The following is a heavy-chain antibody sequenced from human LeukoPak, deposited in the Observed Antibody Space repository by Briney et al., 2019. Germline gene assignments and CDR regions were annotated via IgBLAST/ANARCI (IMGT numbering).Heavy chain of an antibody. CDR2: INHSGST. J-gene: IGHJ6*02. V-gene: IGHV4-34*01. D-gene: IGHD3-10*01. CDR1: GGSFNGYY. CDR3: ARGRGSLYGMDV. Sequence: SETLSLTCAVYGGSFNGYYWSWIRQPPGKGLEWIGEINHSGSTNYNPSLKSRITISVDTSKNQFSLKLSSVTAADTAVYYCARGRGSLYGMDVWGQGTTVTVSS.